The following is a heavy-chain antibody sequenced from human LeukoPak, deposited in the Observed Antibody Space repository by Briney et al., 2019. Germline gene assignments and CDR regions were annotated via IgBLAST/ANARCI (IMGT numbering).Heavy chain of an antibody. Sequence: GGSLRLSCAASGFTVSSSYMSWVRQAPGKGLEWVSIISSAGTTYYADSVRGRFTISRDNSKNTVYLQVNSLRDEDTAVYYCARDLEAANTYYFDYWGQGTMVTVSS. CDR3: ARDLEAANTYYFDY. CDR2: ISSAGTT. J-gene: IGHJ4*02. CDR1: GFTVSSSY. D-gene: IGHD6-13*01. V-gene: IGHV3-66*01.